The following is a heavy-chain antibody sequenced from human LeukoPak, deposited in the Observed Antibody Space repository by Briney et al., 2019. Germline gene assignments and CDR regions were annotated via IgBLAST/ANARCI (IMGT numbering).Heavy chain of an antibody. V-gene: IGHV4-59*01. J-gene: IGHJ4*02. D-gene: IGHD6-13*01. CDR3: AREEGIAAAGALEY. Sequence: SETLSLTCNVSGDSITDYYWSWIWQPPGKGLEWIGFIYHSGSTYYNPSLASRVTLSLDTSKTQLSLRLTSVTAADTAVYYCAREEGIAAAGALEYWGQGILVTVSS. CDR1: GDSITDYY. CDR2: IYHSGST.